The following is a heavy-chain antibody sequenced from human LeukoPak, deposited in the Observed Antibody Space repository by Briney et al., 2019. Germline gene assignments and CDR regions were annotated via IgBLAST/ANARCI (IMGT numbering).Heavy chain of an antibody. CDR1: GFVFRDYG. CDR2: VRYHGNNQ. V-gene: IGHV3-30*02. D-gene: IGHD5-12*01. J-gene: IGHJ4*02. Sequence: PGGSLRLSCAAAGFVFRDYGMHWVRNAPGKGLEGVAFVRYHGNNQYYPVSVKGRFTISRDNSKNTLYLKMNSLRAEDTAVYSCAKEFDSGYHSEGPHYWGLGTLVTVSS. CDR3: AKEFDSGYHSEGPHY.